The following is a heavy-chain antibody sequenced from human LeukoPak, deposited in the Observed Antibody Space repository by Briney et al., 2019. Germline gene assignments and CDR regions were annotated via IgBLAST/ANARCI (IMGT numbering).Heavy chain of an antibody. CDR2: IRYDGSNK. CDR1: GFTVRSNY. CDR3: AKDLGYGDYNPSY. V-gene: IGHV3-30*02. Sequence: GGSLRLSCAASGFTVRSNYMSWVRQAPGKGLEWVAFIRYDGSNKYYADSVKGRFTISRDNSKNTLYLQMNSLRAEDTAVYYCAKDLGYGDYNPSYWGQGTLVTVSS. D-gene: IGHD4-17*01. J-gene: IGHJ4*02.